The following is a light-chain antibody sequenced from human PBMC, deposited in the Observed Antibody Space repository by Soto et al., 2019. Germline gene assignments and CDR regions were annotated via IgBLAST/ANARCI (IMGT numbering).Light chain of an antibody. CDR3: QQYYSTPLT. CDR2: WAS. CDR1: QSVLYSSNNKNY. V-gene: IGKV4-1*01. J-gene: IGKJ4*01. Sequence: DIVMTQSPDSLAVSLGERATINCKSSQSVLYSSNNKNYLAWYQQKPGQPPKLLIYWASTRESGVPDRFSGGGSGTDFTLTISSLQAEDVAVYYCQQYYSTPLTFGGGTKVEIK.